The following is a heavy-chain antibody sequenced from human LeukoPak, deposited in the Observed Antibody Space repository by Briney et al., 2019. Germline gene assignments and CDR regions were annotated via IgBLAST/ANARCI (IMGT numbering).Heavy chain of an antibody. CDR3: ARVSVAGTGPDY. J-gene: IGHJ4*02. CDR1: GGSVSSGDYY. V-gene: IGHV4-61*08. CDR2: MSNSGHT. Sequence: SETLSLTCTVSGGSVSSGDYYWSWIRQPPGKGLEWIGFMSNSGHTDSNASLKSRVTISVDTSKNQFSLKLKSVTAADTAVYYCARVSVAGTGPDYWGQGTLVTVSS. D-gene: IGHD6-13*01.